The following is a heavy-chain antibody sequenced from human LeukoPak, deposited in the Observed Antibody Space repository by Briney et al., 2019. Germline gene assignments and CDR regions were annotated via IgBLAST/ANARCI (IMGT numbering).Heavy chain of an antibody. CDR3: ARDRRLIAAAGDLDY. D-gene: IGHD6-13*01. CDR1: GGSISSYY. CDR2: IYYSGST. V-gene: IGHV4-59*01. Sequence: PSETLSLTCTVSGGSISSYYWSWIRQPPGKGLEWIGYIYYSGSTNYNPSLKSRVTISVDTSKNQFSLKLSSVTAADTAVYYCARDRRLIAAAGDLDYWGQGTLVTVSS. J-gene: IGHJ4*02.